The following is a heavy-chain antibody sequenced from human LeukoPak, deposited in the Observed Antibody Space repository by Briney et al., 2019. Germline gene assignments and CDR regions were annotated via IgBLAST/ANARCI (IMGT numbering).Heavy chain of an antibody. CDR3: ARGRWEVRQGMAFDI. CDR1: GAFFSGYY. J-gene: IGHJ3*02. Sequence: PSETLSLTCAVYGAFFSGYYWGWIRQPPGKGLEWIGEINNSGRTNYNPYLKSRVTISVDTSKNQFSLKLSSVTAADTAVYYCARGRWEVRQGMAFDIWGQGTMVTVSS. CDR2: INNSGRT. D-gene: IGHD1-26*01. V-gene: IGHV4-34*01.